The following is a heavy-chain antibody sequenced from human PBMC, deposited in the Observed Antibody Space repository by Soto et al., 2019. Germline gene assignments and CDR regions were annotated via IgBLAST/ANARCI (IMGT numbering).Heavy chain of an antibody. CDR2: ISAYNGNT. V-gene: IGHV1-18*04. CDR3: ARDSGIRGYSSNNWFEP. Sequence: ASVKVSCKASGYTFTSYGISWVRQAPGQVLEWMVCISAYNGNTNYAQKLQGRDTMTTDTATSTAYMQLRSLRSDDTAVYYCARDSGIRGYSSNNWFEPWGQGTLVTVSS. J-gene: IGHJ5*02. D-gene: IGHD6-13*01. CDR1: GYTFTSYG.